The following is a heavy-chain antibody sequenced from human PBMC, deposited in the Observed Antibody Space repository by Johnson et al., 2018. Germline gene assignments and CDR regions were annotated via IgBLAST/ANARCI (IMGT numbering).Heavy chain of an antibody. CDR2: INAGNGNT. CDR1: GYTFTSYA. CDR3: ARSLEAPFYYYMDV. Sequence: QVQLVESGAEVKKSGASVKVSCKASGYTFTSYAIHWVRQAPGQRLEWMGWINAGNGNTKYSQNFQGRVIITTDTSATTAYMEVSSLRSEDTAVYYCARSLEAPFYYYMDVWGQGTTVTVSS. D-gene: IGHD3-10*01. J-gene: IGHJ6*03. V-gene: IGHV1-3*01.